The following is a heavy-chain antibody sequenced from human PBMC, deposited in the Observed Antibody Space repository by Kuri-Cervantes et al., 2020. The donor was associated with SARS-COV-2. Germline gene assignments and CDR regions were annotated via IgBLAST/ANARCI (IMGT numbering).Heavy chain of an antibody. CDR2: IYYSGST. CDR3: ARRGGSYYFWFDP. Sequence: SETLSLTCTVSGGSISSSSYYWGWIRQPPGKGLEWTGSIYYSGSTYYNPSLKSRVTISVDTSKNQFSLKLSSVTAADTAVYYCARRGGSYYFWFDPWGQGTLVTVSS. D-gene: IGHD1-26*01. J-gene: IGHJ5*02. V-gene: IGHV4-39*01. CDR1: GGSISSSSYY.